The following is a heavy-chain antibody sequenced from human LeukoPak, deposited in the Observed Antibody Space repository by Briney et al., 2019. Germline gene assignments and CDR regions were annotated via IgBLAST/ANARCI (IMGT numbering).Heavy chain of an antibody. CDR3: ARTPLGYCSSTSCYGAYGMDV. CDR2: IWYDGSNK. CDR1: GFTFSSYG. Sequence: GRSLRLSCAASGFTFSSYGMHWVRQAPGKGLEWVAVIWYDGSNKYYADSVKGRFTISRDNSKNTLYLQVNSLRAEDTAVYYCARTPLGYCSSTSCYGAYGMDVWGKGTTVTVSS. V-gene: IGHV3-33*01. J-gene: IGHJ6*04. D-gene: IGHD2-2*01.